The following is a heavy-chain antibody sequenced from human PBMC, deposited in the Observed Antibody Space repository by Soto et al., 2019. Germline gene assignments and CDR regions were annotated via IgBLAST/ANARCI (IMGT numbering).Heavy chain of an antibody. CDR1: GGSISSEGYY. V-gene: IGHV4-31*03. CDR2: IYYSGST. D-gene: IGHD5-18*01. CDR3: ARGKGYSYGPYYFDY. J-gene: IGHJ4*02. Sequence: SETLSLTCTVSGGSISSEGYYWSWFRQLPGKGLEWIGDIYYSGSTYYNPSLKSRLIISGDASKNQFSLKLSSVTAADTALYYCARGKGYSYGPYYFDYWGQGTLVTVSS.